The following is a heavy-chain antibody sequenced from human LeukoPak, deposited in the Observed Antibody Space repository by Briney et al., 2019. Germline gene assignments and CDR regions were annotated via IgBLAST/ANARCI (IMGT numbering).Heavy chain of an antibody. Sequence: GGSLRLSCATPGGTFSSYSLNWVRQAPGKGLEWVSYISSSSRTKYYADSVKGRFIISRDNANNSLYRQMNSLRAEDTALYYCASQSSGSSTRAPDIWGQGTLVTVSS. J-gene: IGHJ4*02. CDR2: ISSSSRTK. D-gene: IGHD1-26*01. CDR3: ASQSSGSSTRAPDI. V-gene: IGHV3-48*04. CDR1: GGTFSSYS.